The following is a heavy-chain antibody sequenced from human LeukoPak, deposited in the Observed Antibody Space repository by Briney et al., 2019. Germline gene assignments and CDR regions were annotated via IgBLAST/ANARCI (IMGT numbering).Heavy chain of an antibody. D-gene: IGHD2-2*01. Sequence: SETLSLTCTVSGYSISSGYYRGWIRQPPGKGLEWIGTIYHSGSTYYNPSLKSRVTISVDTSKNQFSLKLTSVTAADTAVYYCARTPFIVVVPAATYWFDPWGQGTLVTVSS. J-gene: IGHJ5*02. CDR3: ARTPFIVVVPAATYWFDP. CDR2: IYHSGST. V-gene: IGHV4-38-2*02. CDR1: GYSISSGYY.